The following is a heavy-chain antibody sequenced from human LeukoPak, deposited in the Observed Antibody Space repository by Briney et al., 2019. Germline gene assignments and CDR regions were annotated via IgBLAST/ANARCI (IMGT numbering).Heavy chain of an antibody. J-gene: IGHJ5*02. CDR3: SRGYYYGSGTPVWFDP. Sequence: GGSLRLSCTAAGFTFGDYVMNWVRQAPGKGVEWVGFIRSKAYGGTTEYAASVKGRFTISRDDSKSIAYLQINILKTEDTAVYYCSRGYYYGSGTPVWFDPWGQGTLVTVSS. CDR1: GFTFGDYV. D-gene: IGHD3-10*01. V-gene: IGHV3-49*04. CDR2: IRSKAYGGTT.